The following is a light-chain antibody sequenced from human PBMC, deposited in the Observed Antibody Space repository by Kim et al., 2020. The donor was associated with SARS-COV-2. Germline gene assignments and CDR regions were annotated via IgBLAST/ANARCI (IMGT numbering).Light chain of an antibody. Sequence: SASIGDRATITCRASQDIRNDLGWYQQKPGKAPELLIYAASSLQIGVPSRFAGSGSGTDFTLTISSLQPEDFATYYCLQDYNYPYTFGQGTKLEI. CDR1: QDIRND. CDR3: LQDYNYPYT. V-gene: IGKV1-6*01. J-gene: IGKJ2*01. CDR2: AAS.